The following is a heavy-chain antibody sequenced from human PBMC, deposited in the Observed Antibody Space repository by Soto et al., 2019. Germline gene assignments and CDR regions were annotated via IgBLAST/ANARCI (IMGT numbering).Heavy chain of an antibody. D-gene: IGHD3-10*01. Sequence: QVQLVESGGGVVQPGRSLRLSCAASGFTFSSYAMHWVRQAPGKGLEWVAVISYDGSNKYYADSVKARFTISRDNSKNALYLQMNSLRAEATSVYYCARLGNTYYYGSGSRRNGFEPWGQGTLVTVSS. J-gene: IGHJ5*02. CDR3: ARLGNTYYYGSGSRRNGFEP. V-gene: IGHV3-30-3*01. CDR2: ISYDGSNK. CDR1: GFTFSSYA.